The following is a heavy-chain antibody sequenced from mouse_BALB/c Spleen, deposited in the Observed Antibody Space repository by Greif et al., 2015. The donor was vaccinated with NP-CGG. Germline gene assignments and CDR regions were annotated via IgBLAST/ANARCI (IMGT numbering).Heavy chain of an antibody. CDR3: ARTGYYAMDY. CDR1: GLTFTVYN. J-gene: IGHJ4*01. V-gene: IGHV7-3*02. D-gene: IGHD4-1*01. CDR2: IGKKANGYTT. Sequence: EGKLMESGGGLEQPGGSLRLSGATSGLTFTVYNMSWVGKPPGKELEWWGFIGKKANGYTTEYSASVKGRFTISRDNSQSILYLQMNTLRAEDSATYYCARTGYYAMDYWGQGTPVTVSS.